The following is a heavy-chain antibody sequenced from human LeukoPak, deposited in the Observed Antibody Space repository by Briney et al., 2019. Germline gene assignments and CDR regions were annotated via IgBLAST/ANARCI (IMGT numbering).Heavy chain of an antibody. CDR3: ARIGAGSSRDY. D-gene: IGHD6-13*01. CDR1: GFTFSNFA. Sequence: GVSLRLSCAPSGFTFSNFAMTWVRQAPGKGLEWVSSIVGSSSTYYADSLKGRFTISRDNAKNSLYLQMNSLRAEDTAVYYCARIGAGSSRDYWGQGTLVTVSS. CDR2: IVGSSST. V-gene: IGHV3-21*01. J-gene: IGHJ4*02.